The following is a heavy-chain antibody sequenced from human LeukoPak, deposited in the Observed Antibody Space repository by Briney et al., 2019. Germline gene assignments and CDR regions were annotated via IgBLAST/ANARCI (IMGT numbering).Heavy chain of an antibody. CDR2: LFHSGTP. Sequence: PSETLSLTCTASGGSISTYYWSWLRQAPGKGLEWIGYLFHSGTPRYNPSLKSRVTISADTSKNQFFLTLNSTTAADTAVYYCARRRGWKQQLVYFDYWGQGTLATVSS. CDR1: GGSISTYY. V-gene: IGHV4-59*08. CDR3: ARRRGWKQQLVYFDY. J-gene: IGHJ4*02. D-gene: IGHD6-13*01.